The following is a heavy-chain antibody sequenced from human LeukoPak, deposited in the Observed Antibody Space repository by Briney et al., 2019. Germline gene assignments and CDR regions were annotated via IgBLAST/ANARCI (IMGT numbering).Heavy chain of an antibody. V-gene: IGHV3-74*01. J-gene: IGHJ5*02. CDR2: IHSDGIGT. Sequence: GGSLGLSCAASGFIFNTHWLHWVRQAPGKGLVWVSRIHSDGIGTTYADFVKGRFTISRDNAKNTLYLQMNNLRADDTAVYYCARDPIKLRFLEYNWFDPWGQGTLVTVSS. D-gene: IGHD3-3*01. CDR3: ARDPIKLRFLEYNWFDP. CDR1: GFIFNTHW.